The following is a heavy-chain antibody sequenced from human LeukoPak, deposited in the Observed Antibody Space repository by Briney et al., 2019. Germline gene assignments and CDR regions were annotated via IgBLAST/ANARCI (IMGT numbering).Heavy chain of an antibody. V-gene: IGHV3-48*04. Sequence: GGSLRLSCAASGFTFSGYSMNWVRQAPGKGLEWVSYISSSSSTIYYADSVKGRFTISRDNAKNSLYLQMNSLRAEDTAVYYCARHQGYCSSTSCYTTGYYYYYMDVWGKGTTVTVSS. CDR2: ISSSSSTI. CDR3: ARHQGYCSSTSCYTTGYYYYYMDV. D-gene: IGHD2-2*02. CDR1: GFTFSGYS. J-gene: IGHJ6*03.